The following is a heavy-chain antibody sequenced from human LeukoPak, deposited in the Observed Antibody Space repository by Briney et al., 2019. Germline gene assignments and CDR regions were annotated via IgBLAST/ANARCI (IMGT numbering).Heavy chain of an antibody. CDR3: AKVEEDRSLVEAIGTIES. Sequence: PGGSLRLSCAASGFIFQSHAMTWVRRSRGKGLEWVSSIRGSWNRIYYADSVKAPFTITRDNSKNTVYLQLSGLGAEDTAMYYCAKVEEDRSLVEAIGTIESWGPGTLVTVSS. D-gene: IGHD1-26*01. CDR1: GFIFQSHA. V-gene: IGHV3-23*01. CDR2: IRGSWNRI. J-gene: IGHJ4*02.